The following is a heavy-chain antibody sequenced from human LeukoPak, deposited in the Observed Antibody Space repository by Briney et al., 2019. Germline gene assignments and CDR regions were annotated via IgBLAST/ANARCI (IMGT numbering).Heavy chain of an antibody. D-gene: IGHD3-22*01. J-gene: IGHJ2*01. V-gene: IGHV4-4*02. Sequence: SGTLSLTCAVSGASINSSNWWSWVRQSPGKGLEWIGEIYHSGSTNYNPSLKSRVTISVDKSKNQFSLKLSSVTAADTAVYYCARDYDYDSSGYPLRNWYFDLWGRGTLVTVSS. CDR1: GASINSSNW. CDR3: ARDYDYDSSGYPLRNWYFDL. CDR2: IYHSGST.